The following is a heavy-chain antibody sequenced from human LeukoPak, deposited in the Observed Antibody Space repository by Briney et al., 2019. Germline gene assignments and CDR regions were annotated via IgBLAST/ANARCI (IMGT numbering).Heavy chain of an antibody. CDR3: ARDPGIVAPTDYYMDV. D-gene: IGHD1-26*01. CDR1: GFTVSSNY. J-gene: IGHJ6*03. CDR2: IYSGGST. Sequence: GGSLRLSCAASGFTVSSNYMSWVRQAPGKGLEWVSVIYSGGSTYYADSVKGRFTISRDNSKNTLYLQMNSLRAEDTAVYYCARDPGIVAPTDYYMDVWGKGTTVTVSS. V-gene: IGHV3-66*01.